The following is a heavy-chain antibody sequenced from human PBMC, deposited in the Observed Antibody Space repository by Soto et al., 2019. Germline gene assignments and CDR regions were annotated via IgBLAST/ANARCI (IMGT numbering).Heavy chain of an antibody. Sequence: EVQLLESGGGLVQPGGSLRLSCAASGSTFVHQAMSWVRQAPGTGLEWVSAVSGSGGGTYYADSVKGRFTISRDNSKNTLSLQMNSLRVEDTAVYYCVREGGDSSSLVDNYFDYWGQGALVTVSS. CDR1: GSTFVHQA. J-gene: IGHJ4*02. D-gene: IGHD1-26*01. V-gene: IGHV3-23*01. CDR3: VREGGDSSSLVDNYFDY. CDR2: VSGSGGGT.